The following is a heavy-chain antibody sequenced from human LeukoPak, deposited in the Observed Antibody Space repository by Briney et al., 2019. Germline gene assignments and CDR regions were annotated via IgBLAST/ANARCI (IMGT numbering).Heavy chain of an antibody. CDR2: ISSGNTYI. CDR3: ARDSASNGHPFDY. CDR1: NFTFSRYS. Sequence: GGSLRLSCAASNFTFSRYSMNWVRQAPGKGLEWVSSISSGNTYIYYADSVKGRFTISRDSAKNSLYLQMNSLRAEDTAVYYCARDSASNGHPFDYWGQGTLVTVSS. D-gene: IGHD3-22*01. J-gene: IGHJ4*02. V-gene: IGHV3-21*01.